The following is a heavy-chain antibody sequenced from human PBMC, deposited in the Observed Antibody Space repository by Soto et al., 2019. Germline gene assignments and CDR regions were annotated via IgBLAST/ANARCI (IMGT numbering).Heavy chain of an antibody. CDR2: ISYDGSKK. J-gene: IGHJ4*02. CDR3: AKGNYYDTSGLYYFEY. CDR1: GLTFSNYG. Sequence: SLRLSCAASGLTFSNYGMYWVRQAPGKGLEWVAVISYDGSKKYYADSVKGRFTISRDNSKNTLYLQMNSLRAEDTAVYYCAKGNYYDTSGLYYFEYWGQGTLVTSPQ. V-gene: IGHV3-30*18. D-gene: IGHD3-22*01.